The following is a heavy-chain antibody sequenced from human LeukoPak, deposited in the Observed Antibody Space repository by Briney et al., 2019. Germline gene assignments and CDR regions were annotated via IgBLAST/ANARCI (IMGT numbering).Heavy chain of an antibody. V-gene: IGHV1-2*06. CDR3: ARDVVINPFDY. D-gene: IGHD3-22*01. CDR1: GYTFTGYY. Sequence: ASVKVSCTASGYTFTGYYMHWVRQAPGQGLEWMGRIKPNSGGTNYAQKFQGRVTMTRDTSISTAYMELSRLRSDDTAVYYCARDVVINPFDYWGQGTLVTVSS. J-gene: IGHJ4*02. CDR2: IKPNSGGT.